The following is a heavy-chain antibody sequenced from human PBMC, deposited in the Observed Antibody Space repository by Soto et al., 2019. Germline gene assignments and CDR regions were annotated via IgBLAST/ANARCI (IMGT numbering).Heavy chain of an antibody. J-gene: IGHJ4*02. D-gene: IGHD3-9*01. Sequence: PSETLSLTCTVSGGSISSYYWSWIRQPPGKGLEWIGYIYYSGSSNYNPSRKSRVTISVDTSKNQFSLKLSSVTAADTAVYYCARVDYDILTGYGGFDYWGQGTLVTVSA. CDR2: IYYSGSS. CDR3: ARVDYDILTGYGGFDY. V-gene: IGHV4-59*01. CDR1: GGSISSYY.